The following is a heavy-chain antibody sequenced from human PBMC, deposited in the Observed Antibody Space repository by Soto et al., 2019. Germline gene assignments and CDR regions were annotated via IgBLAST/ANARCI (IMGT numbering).Heavy chain of an antibody. CDR1: GGSFSGYY. CDR2: INHSGST. V-gene: IGHV4-34*01. Sequence: SEILSLTCAVYGGSFSGYYWSWIRQPPGKGLEWIGEINHSGSTNYNPSLKSRVTISVDTSKNQFSLKLSSVTAADTAVYYCARGGSGTVTTRVPYYMDVWGKGTTVTVSS. CDR3: ARGGSGTVTTRVPYYMDV. J-gene: IGHJ6*03. D-gene: IGHD4-17*01.